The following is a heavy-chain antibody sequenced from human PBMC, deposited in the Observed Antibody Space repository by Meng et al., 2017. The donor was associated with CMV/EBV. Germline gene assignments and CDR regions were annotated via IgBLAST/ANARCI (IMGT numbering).Heavy chain of an antibody. Sequence: GSLRLSCAVYGGSFSGYYWSWIRQPPGKGLEWIGEINHSGSTNYNPSLKSRVTISVDTSKNQFSLKLSSVTAADTAVYYCARESGGLGDCSSTSCYTSGIDYWGQGTLVTVSS. D-gene: IGHD2-2*02. J-gene: IGHJ4*02. V-gene: IGHV4-34*01. CDR1: GGSFSGYY. CDR2: INHSGST. CDR3: ARESGGLGDCSSTSCYTSGIDY.